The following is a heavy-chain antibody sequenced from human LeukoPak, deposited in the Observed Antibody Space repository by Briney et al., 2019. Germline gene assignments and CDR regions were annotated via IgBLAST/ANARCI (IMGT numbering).Heavy chain of an antibody. CDR2: ISAYNGNT. D-gene: IGHD3-9*01. CDR1: GYTFTSYG. V-gene: IGHV1-18*01. Sequence: ASVKVSCKASGYTFTSYGISWVRQAPGQGLEWMGWISAYNGNTNYAQKLQGRVTMTTDTSMSTAYMELRSLRSDDTAVYYCARGSDYDILTGYYAPTDYYYYGMDVWGQGTTVTVSS. J-gene: IGHJ6*02. CDR3: ARGSDYDILTGYYAPTDYYYYGMDV.